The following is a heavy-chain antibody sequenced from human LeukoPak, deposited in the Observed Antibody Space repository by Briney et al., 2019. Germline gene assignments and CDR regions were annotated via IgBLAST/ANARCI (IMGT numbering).Heavy chain of an antibody. D-gene: IGHD3-22*01. CDR2: IYPGDSDT. CDR3: ARPYYDSSGYPYYFDY. CDR1: GCSFTSYW. Sequence: GESLKISCKGSGCSFTSYWIGWVRQMPGKGLEWMGIIYPGDSDTRYSPSFQGQVTISADKSISTAYLQWSSLKASDTAMYYCARPYYDSSGYPYYFDYWGQGTLVTVSS. J-gene: IGHJ4*02. V-gene: IGHV5-51*01.